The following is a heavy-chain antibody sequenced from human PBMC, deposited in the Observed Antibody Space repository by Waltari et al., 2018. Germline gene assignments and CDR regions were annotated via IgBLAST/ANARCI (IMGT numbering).Heavy chain of an antibody. J-gene: IGHJ6*04. CDR3: ATDRGVGVTMVRGVIIPSV. CDR1: GYTLTELS. D-gene: IGHD3-10*01. V-gene: IGHV1-24*01. Sequence: QVQLVQSGAEVKKPGASVKVSCKVSGYTLTELSMHWLRQAPGTGLEWMGGFDPEDGETIYAQKFQGRVTMTEDTSTDTAYMELSSLRSEDTAVYYCATDRGVGVTMVRGVIIPSVWGKGTTVTVSS. CDR2: FDPEDGET.